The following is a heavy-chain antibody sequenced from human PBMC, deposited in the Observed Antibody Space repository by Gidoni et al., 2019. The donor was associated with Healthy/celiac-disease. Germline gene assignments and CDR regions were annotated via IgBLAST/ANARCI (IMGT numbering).Heavy chain of an antibody. CDR1: GFTFRSYS. CDR3: ASPLEMATITGFDY. D-gene: IGHD5-12*01. J-gene: IGHJ4*02. V-gene: IGHV3-21*01. CDR2: ISSRSSYI. Sequence: EVQLVASGGGLVKPGGSLRLSCAASGFTFRSYSMNWVRQAPGKGLEWVSSISSRSSYIYYADSVKGRFTISRDNAKNSLYLQMNSLRAEDTAVYYCASPLEMATITGFDYWGQGTLVTVSS.